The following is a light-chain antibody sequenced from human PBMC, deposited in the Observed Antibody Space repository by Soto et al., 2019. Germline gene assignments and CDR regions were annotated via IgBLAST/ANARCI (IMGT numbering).Light chain of an antibody. CDR3: QKSDSTPWT. V-gene: IGKV1-39*01. CDR2: SAS. J-gene: IGKJ1*01. CDR1: QTINNY. Sequence: DIQMTQSPSTLSAFVGDSVTITCRTSQTINNYLNWYQQKPGKAPKLLVYSASNLQSEVPSRFSGSGSGTNFTLTISDLQPEDFTTYYCQKSDSTPWTFGQGTKVDIK.